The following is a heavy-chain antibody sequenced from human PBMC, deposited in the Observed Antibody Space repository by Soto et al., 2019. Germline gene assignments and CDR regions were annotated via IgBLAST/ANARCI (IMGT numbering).Heavy chain of an antibody. D-gene: IGHD5-12*01. V-gene: IGHV1-46*03. CDR1: GYIFTSYY. CDR3: YSVDPEETSPFDH. J-gene: IGHJ4*02. CDR2: INPFDGSR. Sequence: ASVKVSCKASGYIFTSYYIHWVRQAPGQGVEWMGWINPFDGSRMFAQSFQGRVTMTRDTSTGTVYMEVRRLRSEDTAVYDCYSVDPEETSPFDHPGQGTQV.